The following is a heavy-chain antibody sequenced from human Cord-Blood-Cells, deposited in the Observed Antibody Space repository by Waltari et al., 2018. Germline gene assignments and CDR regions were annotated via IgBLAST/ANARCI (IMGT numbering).Heavy chain of an antibody. CDR3: ARDSSSWYY. J-gene: IGHJ4*02. CDR1: GFTFSSNA. D-gene: IGHD6-13*01. CDR2: ISYDGSNK. Sequence: QVQLVESGGGVVQPGWSLRLSCAASGFTFSSNAMHWVRQAPGKGLEWVAVISYDGSNKYYADSVKGRFTISRDNSKNTLYLQMNSLRAEDTAVYYCARDSSSWYYWGQGTLVTVSS. V-gene: IGHV3-30-3*01.